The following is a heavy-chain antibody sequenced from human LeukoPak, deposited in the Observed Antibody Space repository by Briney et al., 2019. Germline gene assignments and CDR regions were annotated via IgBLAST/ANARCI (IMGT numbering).Heavy chain of an antibody. D-gene: IGHD2-15*01. CDR2: INHSGST. CDR3: ARGESGGYDY. CDR1: GGSFSGYY. Sequence: PSETLSLTCAVYGGSFSGYYWSWIRQPPGKGLEWIGEINHSGSTNYNPSLKSRVTISVDTSKNQFSLKLSSVTAADTAVYYCARGESGGYDYWGQGTLVTVSS. J-gene: IGHJ4*02. V-gene: IGHV4-34*01.